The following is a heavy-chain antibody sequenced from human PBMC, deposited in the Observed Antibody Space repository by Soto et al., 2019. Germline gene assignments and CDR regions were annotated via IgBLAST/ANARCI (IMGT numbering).Heavy chain of an antibody. D-gene: IGHD2-2*01. V-gene: IGHV3-11*06. CDR2: ISSSNNYI. J-gene: IGHJ6*02. Sequence: QVQLVESGGGLVKPGGSLRLSCAASGFTFSDYYMSWIRQAPGKGLEWVTFISSSNNYIQYADSVKGRFTVSRDNAKNSLCLQMNSLRAEDTAVYYCSRVGYCSSTTRHYGRDVWGQGTTVTVSS. CDR3: SRVGYCSSTTRHYGRDV. CDR1: GFTFSDYY.